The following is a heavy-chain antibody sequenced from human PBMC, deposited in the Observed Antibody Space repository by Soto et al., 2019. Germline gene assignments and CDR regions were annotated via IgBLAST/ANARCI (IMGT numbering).Heavy chain of an antibody. V-gene: IGHV4-4*02. J-gene: IGHJ4*02. Sequence: QVQLQESGPGLVKPSGTLALTCAVSGGSISSPKWWTWVRQPPGKGLEGIGEVYHSGISNYNPSLKSRVTISVDNSKDPFSLRLTSVTATDTAIYYCASCRGSVVCDYWGQGALVTVSS. D-gene: IGHD2-15*01. CDR3: ASCRGSVVCDY. CDR2: VYHSGIS. CDR1: GGSISSPKW.